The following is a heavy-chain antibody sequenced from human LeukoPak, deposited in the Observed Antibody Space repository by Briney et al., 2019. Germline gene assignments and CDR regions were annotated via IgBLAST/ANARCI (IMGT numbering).Heavy chain of an antibody. CDR3: ARPGGGNYP. CDR1: GGFISSGRYY. V-gene: IGHV4-39*01. CDR2: LQYSGTT. D-gene: IGHD4-23*01. J-gene: IGHJ5*02. Sequence: PSETLSLTCTVSGGFISSGRYYWGWIRQPPGEGLEWIGSLQYSGTTYYNPSLKSRVTISVDTSSNKFSLRLTSVTAADTAVYYCARPGGGNYPWGQGTLVTVSS.